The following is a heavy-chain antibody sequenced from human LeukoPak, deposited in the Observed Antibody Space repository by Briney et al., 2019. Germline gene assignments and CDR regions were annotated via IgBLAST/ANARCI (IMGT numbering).Heavy chain of an antibody. D-gene: IGHD2-8*01. V-gene: IGHV1-46*01. J-gene: IGHJ6*02. CDR2: INPSGGST. CDR1: GYNFIGYY. CDR3: ARGPDRGVHPQGYYYGMDV. Sequence: ASVKVSCKASGYNFIGYYMHWVRQAPGQGLEWMGIINPSGGSTSYAQKFQGRVTMTRDTSTSTVYMELSSLRSEDTAVYYCARGPDRGVHPQGYYYGMDVWGQGTTVTVSS.